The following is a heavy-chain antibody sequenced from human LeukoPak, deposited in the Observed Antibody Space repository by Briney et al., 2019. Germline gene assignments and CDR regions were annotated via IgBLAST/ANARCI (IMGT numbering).Heavy chain of an antibody. V-gene: IGHV4-31*03. J-gene: IGHJ4*02. D-gene: IGHD3-10*01. CDR2: IYYSGST. CDR3: ARDGHGSGTH. Sequence: PSETLSLTCTVSGGPISSGGYYRSWIRQHPGKGLEWIGYIYYSGSTSYNPSLKSRVTISIDTSKSQFSLKLTSVTAADTAVYYCARDGHGSGTHWGQGTLVTVSS. CDR1: GGPISSGGYY.